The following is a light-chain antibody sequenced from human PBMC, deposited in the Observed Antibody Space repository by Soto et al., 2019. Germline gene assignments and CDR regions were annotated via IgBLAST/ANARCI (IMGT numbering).Light chain of an antibody. CDR3: QHYNGY. CDR2: DAS. V-gene: IGKV1-5*01. CDR1: QNIRSW. J-gene: IGKJ2*01. Sequence: DMPMTQSPTTLSASVGDRVTITCRASQNIRSWLVWYQQKPGKAPKVLIYDASTLESGVPSRFSGSGFGTEFTLTISSLQPDDFATYYCQHYNGYFGQGTKLEIK.